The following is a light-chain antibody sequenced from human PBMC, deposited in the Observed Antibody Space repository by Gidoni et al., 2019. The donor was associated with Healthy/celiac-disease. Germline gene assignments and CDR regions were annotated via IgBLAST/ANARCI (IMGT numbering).Light chain of an antibody. J-gene: IGKJ4*01. CDR3: QQSYSTPRT. CDR1: QSISSY. V-gene: IGKV1-39*01. CDR2: AAS. Sequence: DIQMTQSPSSLSASVGDRVTITCRASQSISSYLNWYQQKPGKAPKLLIYAASSLHSGVPSRFSGSGSGTDFTLTISSLQPEDFATYYCQQSYSTPRTFGGXTKVEIK.